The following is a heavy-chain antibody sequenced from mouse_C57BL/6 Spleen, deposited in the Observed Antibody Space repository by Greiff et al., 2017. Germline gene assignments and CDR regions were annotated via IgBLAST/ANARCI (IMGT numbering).Heavy chain of an antibody. D-gene: IGHD1-1*01. CDR1: GYSITSGYY. Sequence: EVQLQESGPGLVKPSQSLSLTCSVTGYSITSGYYWNWIRQFPGNKLEWMGYISYDGSNNYNPSLKNRISITRDTSKNQFFLKLNSVTTEDTATYYCARDQGYGSSYVPRFAYWGQGTLVTVSA. J-gene: IGHJ3*01. CDR3: ARDQGYGSSYVPRFAY. CDR2: ISYDGSN. V-gene: IGHV3-6*01.